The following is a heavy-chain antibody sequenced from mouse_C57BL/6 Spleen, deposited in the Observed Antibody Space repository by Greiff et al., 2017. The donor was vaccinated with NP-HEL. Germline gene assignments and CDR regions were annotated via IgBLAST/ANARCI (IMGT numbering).Heavy chain of an antibody. V-gene: IGHV1-82*01. CDR3: ARRGYYYGSGGYFDY. D-gene: IGHD1-1*01. Sequence: VQLQQSGPELVKPGASVKISCKASGYAFSSSWMNWVKQRPGKGLEWIGRIYPGDGDTNYNGKFKGKATLTADKSSSTAYMQLSSLTSEDSAVYFCARRGYYYGSGGYFDYWGQGTTLTVSS. J-gene: IGHJ2*01. CDR1: GYAFSSSW. CDR2: IYPGDGDT.